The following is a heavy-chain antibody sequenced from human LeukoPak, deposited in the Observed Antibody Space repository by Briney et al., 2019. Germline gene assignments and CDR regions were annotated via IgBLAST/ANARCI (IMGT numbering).Heavy chain of an antibody. V-gene: IGHV3-21*01. J-gene: IGHJ4*02. Sequence: GGSLRLSCAASGFSFSSYTMNWVRQAPGKGLEWVSSISISSSSIYYADSVKGRFTISRDNAKNSLYLQMNSLRAEDTAVYYCASDSSGWYGGGYYFDYWGQGTLVTVSS. CDR2: ISISSSSI. CDR1: GFSFSSYT. CDR3: ASDSSGWYGGGYYFDY. D-gene: IGHD6-19*01.